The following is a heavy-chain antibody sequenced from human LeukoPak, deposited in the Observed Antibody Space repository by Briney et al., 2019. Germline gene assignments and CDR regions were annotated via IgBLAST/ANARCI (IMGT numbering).Heavy chain of an antibody. J-gene: IGHJ4*02. V-gene: IGHV3-23*01. Sequence: GGSLGLSCAASGFTFSSYAMSWVRQAPGKGLEWVSAISGSGGSTYYADSVKGRFTISRDNSKNTLYLQMNSLRAEDTAVYYCAETTYYYDSYFDYWGQGTLVTVSS. CDR3: AETTYYYDSYFDY. D-gene: IGHD3-22*01. CDR1: GFTFSSYA. CDR2: ISGSGGST.